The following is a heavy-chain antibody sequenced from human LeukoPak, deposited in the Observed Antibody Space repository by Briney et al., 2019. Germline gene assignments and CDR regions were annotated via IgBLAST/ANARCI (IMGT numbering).Heavy chain of an antibody. D-gene: IGHD3-10*01. CDR2: INHSGST. V-gene: IGHV4-34*01. Sequence: SETLSLTCAVYGGSFSGYYWSWIRQPPGKGLEWIGEINHSGSTNYNPSLKSRVTISVDTSKNQFSLKLSSVTAADTAVYYCARDFQGYYYGSGSYYYYYYMDVWGKGTTVTVSS. J-gene: IGHJ6*03. CDR1: GGSFSGYY. CDR3: ARDFQGYYYGSGSYYYYYYMDV.